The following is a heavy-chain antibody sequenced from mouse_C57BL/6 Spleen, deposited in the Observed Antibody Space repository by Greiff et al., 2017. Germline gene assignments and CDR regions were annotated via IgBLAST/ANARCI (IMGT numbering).Heavy chain of an antibody. CDR1: GYTFTSYG. J-gene: IGHJ2*01. CDR3: ARADDYDSSYVGYFDD. D-gene: IGHD1-1*01. Sequence: VQLQQSGAELVRPGSSVKLSCKASGYTFTSYGMHWVQQRPIQGLEWIGNIDPSDSNTYYNQKFKGKVTLTVDKSSSTAYMQLSSLTSEDSAVYLCARADDYDSSYVGYFDDWGQGTTLTVSS. CDR2: IDPSDSNT. V-gene: IGHV1-52*01.